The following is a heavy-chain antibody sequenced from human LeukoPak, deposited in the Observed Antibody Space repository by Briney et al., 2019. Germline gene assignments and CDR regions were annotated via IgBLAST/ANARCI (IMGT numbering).Heavy chain of an antibody. D-gene: IGHD5-18*01. J-gene: IGHJ4*02. CDR1: GFTFSRYA. V-gene: IGHV3-23*01. Sequence: GGSLRLSCGASGFTFSRYAMSWVRQAPGKGLEWVSGMSGSGGSTYYADSVKGRFTISRDNSRNTLYLQMNSLRAEDTAVYYCAKAMEERAYSYADPLAYWGQGTLVTVSS. CDR2: MSGSGGST. CDR3: AKAMEERAYSYADPLAY.